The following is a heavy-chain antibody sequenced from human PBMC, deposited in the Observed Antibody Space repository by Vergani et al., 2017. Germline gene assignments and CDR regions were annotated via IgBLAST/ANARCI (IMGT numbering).Heavy chain of an antibody. Sequence: QVQLQESGPGLVKPSGTLSRTCAVSGGSISSSNWWSWVRQPPGKGLEWIGEISQSGSTHYNPSLNSRVTISVDKSKNQFSLRLSSVTAADTAVYYCARGPESDGGSGSRGVFDYWGQGTLVTVSS. J-gene: IGHJ4*02. V-gene: IGHV4-4*02. CDR2: ISQSGST. D-gene: IGHD3-10*01. CDR1: GGSISSSNW. CDR3: ARGPESDGGSGSRGVFDY.